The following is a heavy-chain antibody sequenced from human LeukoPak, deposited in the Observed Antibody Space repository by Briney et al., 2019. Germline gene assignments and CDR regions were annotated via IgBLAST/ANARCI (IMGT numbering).Heavy chain of an antibody. V-gene: IGHV4-59*01. CDR3: ASSRPYYDILTGQTDDAFDL. J-gene: IGHJ3*01. CDR2: IHYSGSP. Sequence: SETLSLTCTISGGSISSNYWGWIRQPPGKGLEWIGYIHYSGSPNYNPSLNSRVTISVDTSKNQFSLKLSSVTAADTAVYYCASSRPYYDILTGQTDDAFDLWGQGTMVTVSS. CDR1: GGSISSNY. D-gene: IGHD3-9*01.